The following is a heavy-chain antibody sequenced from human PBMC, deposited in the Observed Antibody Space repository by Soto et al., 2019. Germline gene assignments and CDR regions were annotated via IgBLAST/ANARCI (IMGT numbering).Heavy chain of an antibody. CDR3: ARLYYDYV. Sequence: QTGGSLRLSCVGSGFTFGTYSMNWVRQAAGKGLEWIAYISYDSDTIQYADSVKGRFTISRDNAKNSLYLQMNSLRDEDTAVYYCARLYYDYVWGQGTTVTVSS. CDR1: GFTFGTYS. V-gene: IGHV3-48*02. CDR2: ISYDSDTI. D-gene: IGHD3-3*01. J-gene: IGHJ6*02.